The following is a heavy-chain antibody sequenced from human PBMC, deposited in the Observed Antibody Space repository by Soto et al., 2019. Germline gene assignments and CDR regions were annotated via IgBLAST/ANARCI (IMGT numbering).Heavy chain of an antibody. D-gene: IGHD3-10*01. CDR2: VNPILSMS. Sequence: QVQLVQSGAEVKRPGSSVKVSCKASGDTFSFYSINWVRQAPGLGLEWMGRVNPILSMSNYAQRFQGRVTMTADKSRSTAYMELSGLRSEDTAIYYGATSYGSGYRAFDYWGQGALVTVSS. CDR3: ATSYGSGYRAFDY. V-gene: IGHV1-69*04. CDR1: GDTFSFYS. J-gene: IGHJ4*02.